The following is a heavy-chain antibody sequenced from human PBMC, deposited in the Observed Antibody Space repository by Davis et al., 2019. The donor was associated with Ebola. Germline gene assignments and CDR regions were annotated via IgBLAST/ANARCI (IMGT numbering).Heavy chain of an antibody. CDR1: GVTFRNYV. J-gene: IGHJ4*02. V-gene: IGHV3-21*01. Sequence: GGSLRLSCAVSGVTFRNYVMSWVRQAPGKGLEWVSSISSSSSYIYYADSVKGRFTISRDNAKNSLYLQMNSLRAEDTAVYYCAREDYIWGSYRYDLFLDYWGQGTLVTVSS. D-gene: IGHD3-16*02. CDR2: ISSSSSYI. CDR3: AREDYIWGSYRYDLFLDY.